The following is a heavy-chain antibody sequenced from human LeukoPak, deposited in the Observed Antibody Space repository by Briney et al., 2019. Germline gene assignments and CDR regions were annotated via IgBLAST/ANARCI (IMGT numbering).Heavy chain of an antibody. CDR1: GYSFPTYW. D-gene: IGHD2-2*03. V-gene: IGHV5-51*01. CDR3: ARPPSRGYSSSFEY. Sequence: GESLKISCKGSGYSFPTYWIAWVRQMPGKGLEWMGIIYPDESNIRYSPSFQGQVTISADKSISTAYLPWSSLKASDTAMYYCARPPSRGYSSSFEYWGQGTLVTVSS. CDR2: IYPDESNI. J-gene: IGHJ4*02.